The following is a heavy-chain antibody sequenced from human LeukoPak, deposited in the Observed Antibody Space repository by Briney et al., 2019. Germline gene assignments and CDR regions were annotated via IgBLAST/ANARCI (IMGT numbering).Heavy chain of an antibody. J-gene: IGHJ4*02. V-gene: IGHV4-59*12. CDR2: IYYSGST. CDR1: GGSISNYY. D-gene: IGHD3-22*01. Sequence: SETLSLTCTVSGGSISNYYWSWIRQPPGKGLEWIGYIYYSGSTNYNPSLKSRVTISVDTSKNQFSLKLSSVTAADTAVYYCARGEPDSSGYYYDYWGQGTLVTVSS. CDR3: ARGEPDSSGYYYDY.